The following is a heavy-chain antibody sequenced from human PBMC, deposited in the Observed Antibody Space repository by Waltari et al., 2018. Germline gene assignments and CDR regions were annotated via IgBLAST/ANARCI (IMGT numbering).Heavy chain of an antibody. D-gene: IGHD2-2*01. Sequence: QVQLQESGPGLVKPSETLSLPFPVPGGSISSSYWSWTRPSPGKGAAWIGYIYYSGGTNYNPSLKSRVTISVDTSKNQFSLKLSSVTAADTAVYYCARVYCSSTSCYPGPFDYWGQGTLVTVSS. CDR3: ARVYCSSTSCYPGPFDY. J-gene: IGHJ4*02. CDR1: GGSISSSY. CDR2: IYYSGGT. V-gene: IGHV4-59*01.